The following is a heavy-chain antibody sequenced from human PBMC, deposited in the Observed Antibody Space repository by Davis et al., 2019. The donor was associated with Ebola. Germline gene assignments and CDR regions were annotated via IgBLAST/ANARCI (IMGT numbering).Heavy chain of an antibody. Sequence: SETLSLTFTVSGGSISSNNWGWIRQPPGKGLEWIGSFYYSGRTYYNPSLKSRVTISIDTSKNQFSLKLSSVTAADTAVYYCASLAGGVIVYFDYWGHGTLVTVSS. D-gene: IGHD3-16*02. CDR1: GGSISSNN. CDR2: FYYSGRT. V-gene: IGHV4-39*01. CDR3: ASLAGGVIVYFDY. J-gene: IGHJ4*01.